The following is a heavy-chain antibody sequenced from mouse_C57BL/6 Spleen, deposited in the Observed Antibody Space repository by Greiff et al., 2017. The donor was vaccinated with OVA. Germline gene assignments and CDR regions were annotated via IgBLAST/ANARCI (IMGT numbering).Heavy chain of an antibody. CDR3: ARGLLRSYAMDY. CDR2: IYPGSGST. J-gene: IGHJ4*01. D-gene: IGHD2-3*01. CDR1: GYTFPSYW. Sequence: VQLQQPGAELVKPGASVQMSCKASGYTFPSYWITWVKQRPGQGLEWIGDIYPGSGSTNYNEKFKSKATLTVDTSSSTAYMQLSSLTSEDSAVYYCARGLLRSYAMDYWGQGTSVTVSS. V-gene: IGHV1-55*01.